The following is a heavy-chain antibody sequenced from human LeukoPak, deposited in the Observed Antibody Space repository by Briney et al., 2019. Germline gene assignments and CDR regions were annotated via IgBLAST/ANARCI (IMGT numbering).Heavy chain of an antibody. J-gene: IGHJ4*02. D-gene: IGHD6-13*01. CDR3: GCIAAAGTPTVDH. Sequence: ASVKVSFKASGYTFTIYGISWVRQAPGQGLEWMGWISAYNGNTNYAQKLQGRVTMTTDTSTSTAYMELSRLRSDDTAVYYCGCIAAAGTPTVDHWGQGTLVTVSS. CDR2: ISAYNGNT. CDR1: GYTFTIYG. V-gene: IGHV1-18*01.